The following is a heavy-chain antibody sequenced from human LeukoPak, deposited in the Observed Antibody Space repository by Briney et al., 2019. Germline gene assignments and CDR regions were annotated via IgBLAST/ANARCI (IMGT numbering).Heavy chain of an antibody. V-gene: IGHV3-66*02. Sequence: GGSLRLSCAASGFTVSNNYLHWVRQAPGKGLEWVSVIYSGGTTYYANSVKGRFTISRDNSKNTLYLQMNSLRAEDTAVYYCARGAGGSYRGLDYWGQGTLVTVSS. CDR3: ARGAGGSYRGLDY. J-gene: IGHJ4*02. CDR2: IYSGGTT. CDR1: GFTVSNNY. D-gene: IGHD1-26*01.